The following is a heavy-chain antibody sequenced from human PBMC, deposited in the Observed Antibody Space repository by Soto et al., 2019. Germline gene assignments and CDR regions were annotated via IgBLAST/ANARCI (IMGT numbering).Heavy chain of an antibody. J-gene: IGHJ6*02. CDR1: GGSFSGYY. V-gene: IGHV4-34*01. CDR3: ARNGSYYDFWSGYYFGGGMDV. Sequence: PSETLSLTCAVYGGSFSGYYWSWIRQPPGKGLEWIGEINHSGSTNYIPSLKSRVTISVDTSKNQFSLKLSSVTAADTAVYYCARNGSYYDFWSGYYFGGGMDVWGQGTTVTVSS. D-gene: IGHD3-3*01. CDR2: INHSGST.